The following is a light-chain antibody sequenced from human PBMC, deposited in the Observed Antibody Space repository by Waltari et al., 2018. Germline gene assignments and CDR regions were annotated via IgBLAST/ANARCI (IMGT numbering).Light chain of an antibody. CDR3: KSYTTKNTWV. V-gene: IGLV2-14*01. J-gene: IGLJ3*02. Sequence: QSALTQPASVSGSPGQSITISCTGTSTDVGGYSYVSWYQQHPGKAPNLMIFEVSTRPAGVSNGFSGSKSDNTASLTICGLQAEDEADYFCKSYTTKNTWVFCGGTKLTVL. CDR2: EVS. CDR1: STDVGGYSY.